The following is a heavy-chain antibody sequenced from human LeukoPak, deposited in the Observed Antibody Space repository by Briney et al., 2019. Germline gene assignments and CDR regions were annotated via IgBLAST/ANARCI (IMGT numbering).Heavy chain of an antibody. CDR2: ISSSSSYI. J-gene: IGHJ2*01. CDR1: GFTFSSYS. CDR3: AVFSAMLVGNFDL. D-gene: IGHD5-18*01. Sequence: PGGSLRLSCAASGFTFSSYSMNWVRQAPGKGLEWVSSISSSSSYIYYADSVKGRFTISRDNAKNSLYLQMNSLRAEDTAVYYCAVFSAMLVGNFDLWGRGTLVTVSS. V-gene: IGHV3-21*01.